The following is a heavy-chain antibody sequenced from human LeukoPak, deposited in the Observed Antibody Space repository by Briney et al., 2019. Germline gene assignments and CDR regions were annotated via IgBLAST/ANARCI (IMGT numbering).Heavy chain of an antibody. V-gene: IGHV4-4*02. CDR3: ARGLSSSWFRYFDY. D-gene: IGHD6-13*01. CDR1: GGSISSSNW. J-gene: IGHJ4*02. CDR2: IYHSGST. Sequence: PSETLSLTCAVSGGSISSSNWWSWVRQPPGKGLEWIGEIYHSGSTNYNPSLKSRVTISVDKSKNQFSLKLSSVTAADTAVYYCARGLSSSWFRYFDYWGQGTLVTVSS.